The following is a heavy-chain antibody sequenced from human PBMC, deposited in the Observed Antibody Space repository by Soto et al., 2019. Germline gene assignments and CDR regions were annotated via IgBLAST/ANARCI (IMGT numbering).Heavy chain of an antibody. CDR2: IYYSGST. CDR3: ARVLLLLWFGEFDAFDI. Sequence: SETLSLTCTVSGGSISSGDYYWSWIRQPPGKGLEWIGYIYYSGSTYYNPSLKSRVTISVDTSKNQFSLKLSSVTAADTAVYFCARVLLLLWFGEFDAFDIWGQGTMVTVSS. J-gene: IGHJ3*02. V-gene: IGHV4-30-4*01. D-gene: IGHD3-10*01. CDR1: GGSISSGDYY.